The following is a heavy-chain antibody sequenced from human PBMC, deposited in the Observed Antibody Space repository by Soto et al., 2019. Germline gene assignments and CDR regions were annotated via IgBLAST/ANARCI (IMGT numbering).Heavy chain of an antibody. J-gene: IGHJ6*01. Sequence: ASVKVSCKASGYTFTSYGISWVRQAPGQGLEWMGWISAYNGNTNYAQKLQGRVTMTTDTSTSTAYMELRSLRADDTAVYYCASSNSGELLGYSYYGMRVLGYATTLTGS. CDR1: GYTFTSYG. CDR3: ASSNSGELLGYSYYGMRV. V-gene: IGHV1-18*04. CDR2: ISAYNGNT. D-gene: IGHD3-10*01.